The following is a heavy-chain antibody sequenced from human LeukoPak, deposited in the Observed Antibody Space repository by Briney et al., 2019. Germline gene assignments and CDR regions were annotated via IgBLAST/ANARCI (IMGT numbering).Heavy chain of an antibody. Sequence: GGSLRLSCAASGFTFSNAWMSWVRQAPGKGLEWVANIKQDGSEKYYVDSVKGRFTISRDNAKNSLYLQMNSLRAEDTAVYYCAREGYGYMGNWFDPWGQGTLVTVSS. CDR2: IKQDGSEK. CDR3: AREGYGYMGNWFDP. CDR1: GFTFSNAW. D-gene: IGHD5-18*01. V-gene: IGHV3-7*05. J-gene: IGHJ5*02.